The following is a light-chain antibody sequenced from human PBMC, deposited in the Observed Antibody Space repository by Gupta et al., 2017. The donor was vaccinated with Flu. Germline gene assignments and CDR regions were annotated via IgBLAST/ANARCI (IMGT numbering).Light chain of an antibody. Sequence: QSALTQPASVSGSPGQSIAISCTGTSSDVGSDKYVFWYQRHPGKVPKLIIYEVSGRPSGISDRFSGTKSGNTASLTISGLQAEYESDYFCSSYTRSNTLLFGGGTKVTVL. CDR2: EVS. CDR1: SSDVGSDKY. V-gene: IGLV2-14*01. CDR3: SSYTRSNTLL. J-gene: IGLJ3*02.